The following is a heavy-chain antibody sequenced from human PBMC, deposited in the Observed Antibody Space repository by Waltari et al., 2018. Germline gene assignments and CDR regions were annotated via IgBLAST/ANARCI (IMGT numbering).Heavy chain of an antibody. CDR3: ARNDYYDSSGYYH. Sequence: QVQLVESGGGVVQPGRSLRLSCAASGFTFSSYAMHWVRKAPGKGLEWVAVISYDGSNKYYADSVKGRFTISRDNSKNTLYLQMNSLRAEDTAVYYCARNDYYDSSGYYHWGQGTLVTVSS. CDR2: ISYDGSNK. V-gene: IGHV3-30-3*01. J-gene: IGHJ5*02. D-gene: IGHD3-22*01. CDR1: GFTFSSYA.